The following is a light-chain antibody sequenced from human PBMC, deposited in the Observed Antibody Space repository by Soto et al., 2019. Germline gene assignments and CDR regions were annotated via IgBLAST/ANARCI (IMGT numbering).Light chain of an antibody. J-gene: IGLJ2*01. Sequence: QPVLTQSPSASASLGASVQLTCTLSSGHSSYAIAWHQQQPEKGPRYLMKLSSDGSHSKGDGIPDRVSGSSSGAERYLTIASLQSEDEADYYCQTWDTGARVVFGGGTKLTVL. CDR2: LSSDGSH. CDR3: QTWDTGARVV. V-gene: IGLV4-69*01. CDR1: SGHSSYA.